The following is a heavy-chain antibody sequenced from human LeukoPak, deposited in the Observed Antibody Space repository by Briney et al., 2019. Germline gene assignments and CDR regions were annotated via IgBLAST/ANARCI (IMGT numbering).Heavy chain of an antibody. V-gene: IGHV1-2*02. D-gene: IGHD2-2*01. CDR3: ARDLGYCGSTSCDNWFDP. Sequence: ASVKVSCKASGYTFTGYYMHWVRQAPGQGLEWMGWINPNSGGTNYAQKFQGRVTMTRDTSISTAYMELSRLRSDDTAVYYCARDLGYCGSTSCDNWFDPWGQGTLVTVSS. CDR1: GYTFTGYY. CDR2: INPNSGGT. J-gene: IGHJ5*02.